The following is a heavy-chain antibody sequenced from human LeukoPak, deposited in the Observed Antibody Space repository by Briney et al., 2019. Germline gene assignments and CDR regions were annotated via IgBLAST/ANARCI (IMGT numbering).Heavy chain of an antibody. CDR1: GGSFSGYY. J-gene: IGHJ5*02. CDR2: INHSGRT. Sequence: SETLSLACAVYGGSFSGYYWSWLRQPPGKGLEWIGEINHSGRTNYNPPLKSRVPISVDTSKKQFSLTLCSVTAADTAVYYCARHGPRPRITMVRGVSGNNWFDPWGQGTLVTVSS. CDR3: ARHGPRPRITMVRGVSGNNWFDP. V-gene: IGHV4-34*01. D-gene: IGHD3-10*01.